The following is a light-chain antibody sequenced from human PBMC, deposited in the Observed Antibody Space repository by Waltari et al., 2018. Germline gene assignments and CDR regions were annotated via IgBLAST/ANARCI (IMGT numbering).Light chain of an antibody. J-gene: IGKJ2*01. CDR3: QQSFTTPQNT. CDR1: QSISIY. V-gene: IGKV1-39*01. Sequence: DIQMTQSPSSLSASVGDRVTITCRASQSISIYVNWYQQKTGKAPNPLIYAASSLQSGVPSRFSGRGSGTDFSLTISSLQPGDFATYYCQQSFTTPQNTFCQGTRLEIK. CDR2: AAS.